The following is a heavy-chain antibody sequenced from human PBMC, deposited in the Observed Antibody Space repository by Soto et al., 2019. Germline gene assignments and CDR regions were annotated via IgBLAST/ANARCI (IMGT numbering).Heavy chain of an antibody. J-gene: IGHJ6*02. Sequence: PSETLSLTCTVSGGSISSGGYYWSWIRQHPGKGLEWIGYIYYSGSTYYNPSLKSRVTISVDTSKNQFSLKLSSVTAADTAVYYCARERMDTAMVGYYYYYCMDVWGQGTTVTVSS. CDR2: IYYSGST. CDR1: GGSISSGGYY. D-gene: IGHD5-18*01. CDR3: ARERMDTAMVGYYYYYCMDV. V-gene: IGHV4-31*03.